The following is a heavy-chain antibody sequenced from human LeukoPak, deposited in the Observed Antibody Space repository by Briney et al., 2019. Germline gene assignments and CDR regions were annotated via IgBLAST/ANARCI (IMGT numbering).Heavy chain of an antibody. V-gene: IGHV4-31*03. CDR2: IYYSGIT. Sequence: SETLSLTCTVSGGSISSGGYYWSWIRQHPGKGLEWIGCIYYSGITYQNPSLESRLTISVDTSKNQFSLQLSSVTTADAAVYFCARGALGSSGPALDYFDCWGQGTLVTVSS. J-gene: IGHJ4*02. CDR1: GGSISSGGYY. CDR3: ARGALGSSGPALDYFDC. D-gene: IGHD6-19*01.